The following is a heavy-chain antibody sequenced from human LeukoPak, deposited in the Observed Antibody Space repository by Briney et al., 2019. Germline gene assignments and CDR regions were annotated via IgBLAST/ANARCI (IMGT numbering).Heavy chain of an antibody. Sequence: GASVKVSRKASGGTFSSYVISWVRQAPGQGLEWMGGIIPIFGTANYAQKFQGRVTITTDESTSTAYMELSSLRSEDTAVYYCARGGRSTIFGYYYYMDVWGKGTTVTVSS. CDR2: IIPIFGTA. J-gene: IGHJ6*03. V-gene: IGHV1-69*05. CDR3: ARGGRSTIFGYYYYMDV. D-gene: IGHD3-3*01. CDR1: GGTFSSYV.